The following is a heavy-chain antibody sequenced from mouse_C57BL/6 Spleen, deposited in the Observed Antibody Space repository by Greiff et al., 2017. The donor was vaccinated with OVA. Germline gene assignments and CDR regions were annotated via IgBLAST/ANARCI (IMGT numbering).Heavy chain of an antibody. CDR2: IDPETGGT. D-gene: IGHD1-1*02. Sequence: VQLQQSGAELVRPGASVTLSCKASGYTFTDYEMHWVKQTPVHGLEWIGAIDPETGGTAYNQKFKGKAILTADKSSSTAYMELRSLTSEDSAVYYCTRSPYYPNYWGQGTTLTVSS. V-gene: IGHV1-15*01. CDR1: GYTFTDYE. CDR3: TRSPYYPNY. J-gene: IGHJ2*01.